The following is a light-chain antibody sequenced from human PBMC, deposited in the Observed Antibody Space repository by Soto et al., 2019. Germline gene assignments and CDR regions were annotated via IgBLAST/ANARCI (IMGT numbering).Light chain of an antibody. CDR2: DAS. CDR1: QDLSNS. Sequence: DIQMTQSPSSLSASVGDRVTITCQASQDLSNSLNWYQQKPGKAPKLLIYDASNLETGVPSRFSGSGSGTDFTFTISSLQPEDIATYYCQQYDNLPGYTFGQGTKLEIK. CDR3: QQYDNLPGYT. J-gene: IGKJ2*01. V-gene: IGKV1-33*01.